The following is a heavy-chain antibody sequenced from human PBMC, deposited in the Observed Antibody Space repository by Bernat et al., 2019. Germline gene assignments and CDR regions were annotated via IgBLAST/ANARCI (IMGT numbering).Heavy chain of an antibody. J-gene: IGHJ6*02. D-gene: IGHD3-22*01. CDR3: AKVGVYDSSGYLDV. V-gene: IGHV3-30*18. CDR2: ISYDGSNK. CDR1: GFTFSSYG. Sequence: QVQLVESGGGVVQPGRSLRLSCAASGFTFSSYGMHWVRHAPGKGLEWVAVISYDGSNKYYADSVKGRFTISRDNSKNTLYLQMNSLRAEDTAVYYCAKVGVYDSSGYLDVWGQGTTVTVSS.